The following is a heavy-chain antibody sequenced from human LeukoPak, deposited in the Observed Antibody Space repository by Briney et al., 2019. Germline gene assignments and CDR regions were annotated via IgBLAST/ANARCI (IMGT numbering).Heavy chain of an antibody. CDR1: GGSFSGYY. V-gene: IGHV4-34*01. Sequence: KPSETLSLTCAVYGGSFSGYYWSWIRQPPGKGLEWIGEINHSGSTNYNPSLKSRVTISVDTSKNQFSLKLSSVTAADTAVYYCARTHYATVDYWGQGTLVTVSS. CDR3: ARTHYATVDY. CDR2: INHSGST. D-gene: IGHD4-17*01. J-gene: IGHJ4*02.